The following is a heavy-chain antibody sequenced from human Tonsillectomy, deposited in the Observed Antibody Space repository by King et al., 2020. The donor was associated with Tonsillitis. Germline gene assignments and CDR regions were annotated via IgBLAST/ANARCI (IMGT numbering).Heavy chain of an antibody. CDR3: AKDREGCMDV. V-gene: IGHV3-30*18. CDR2: ISYDGSNK. Sequence: VQLVESGGGVVQPGGSLRLSCAASGFTFSNYGIHWVRQAPGKGLEWVAVISYDGSNKYYADSVKGRFTISRDNSKNTLFLQMNSLRAEDTAVYYCAKDREGCMDVWGQGTTVTVSS. CDR1: GFTFSNYG. D-gene: IGHD1-26*01. J-gene: IGHJ6*02.